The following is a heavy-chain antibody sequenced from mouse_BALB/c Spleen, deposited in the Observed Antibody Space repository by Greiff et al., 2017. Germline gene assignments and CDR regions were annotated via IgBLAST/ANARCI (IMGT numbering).Heavy chain of an antibody. J-gene: IGHJ1*01. V-gene: IGHV1S137*01. D-gene: IGHD1-1*01. CDR3: ARKGRYYGSSWYFDV. CDR2: ISIYYGDA. CDR1: GYTFTDYA. Sequence: QVQLQQSGAELVRPGVSVKISCKGSGYTFTDYAMHWVKQSHAKSLEWIGVISIYYGDASYNQKFKGKATMTVDKSSSTAYMELARLTSEDSAIYYCARKGRYYGSSWYFDVWGAGTTVTVSS.